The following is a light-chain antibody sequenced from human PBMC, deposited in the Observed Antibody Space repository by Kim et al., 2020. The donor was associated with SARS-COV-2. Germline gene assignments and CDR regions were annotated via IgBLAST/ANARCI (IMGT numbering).Light chain of an antibody. CDR3: QQYYSVPYT. Sequence: DIVMTQSPDSLTVSLGERATIHCKSSQSVLYSSNNKNYLAWYQRKPGQPPKLLIYWASTRESGVPDRFSGSGSGTDFTLTISSLQAEDVAVYYCQQYYSVPYTFGQGTKLEI. J-gene: IGKJ2*01. CDR1: QSVLYSSNNKNY. CDR2: WAS. V-gene: IGKV4-1*01.